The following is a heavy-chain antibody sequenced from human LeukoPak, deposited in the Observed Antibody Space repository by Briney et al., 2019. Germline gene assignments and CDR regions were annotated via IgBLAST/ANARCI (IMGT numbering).Heavy chain of an antibody. Sequence: PGGSLRLSCAASGFTFSSYAMSWVRQAPGKGLEWVSAISGSGGSTYYADSVKGRFTISRDNSKNTLYLQMNSLRAEDTAVYYCAKDQQQEHYYYYYGMDVWGQGTTVTVSS. CDR1: GFTFSSYA. CDR3: AKDQQQEHYYYYYGMDV. D-gene: IGHD6-13*01. J-gene: IGHJ6*02. CDR2: ISGSGGST. V-gene: IGHV3-23*01.